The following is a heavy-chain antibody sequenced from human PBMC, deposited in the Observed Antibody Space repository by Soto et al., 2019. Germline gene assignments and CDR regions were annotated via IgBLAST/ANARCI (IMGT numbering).Heavy chain of an antibody. J-gene: IGHJ4*02. CDR3: TRGFDWNPGYFDY. CDR1: GFTFSGSA. V-gene: IGHV3-73*01. CDR2: IRSKANSYAT. D-gene: IGHD1-1*01. Sequence: PGGSLRLSCAASGFTFSGSAMHWVRQASGKGLEWVGRIRSKANSYATAYAASVKGRFTISRDDSKNTAYLQMNSLKTEDTAVYYCTRGFDWNPGYFDYWGQGTLVTVSS.